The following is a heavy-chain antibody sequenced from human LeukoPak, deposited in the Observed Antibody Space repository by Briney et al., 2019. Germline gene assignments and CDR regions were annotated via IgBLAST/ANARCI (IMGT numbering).Heavy chain of an antibody. CDR2: ISYDGSNK. J-gene: IGHJ4*02. CDR1: GFTFSSYG. Sequence: GRSLRLSCAASGFTFSSYGMHWVRQAPGKGLEWVAVISYDGSNKYYADSVKGRFTISRDNSKNTLYLQMNSLRAEDTAVYYCAKAPVPQSRIEYYCSGGSCPYWGQGTLVTVSS. V-gene: IGHV3-30*18. CDR3: AKAPVPQSRIEYYCSGGSCPY. D-gene: IGHD2-15*01.